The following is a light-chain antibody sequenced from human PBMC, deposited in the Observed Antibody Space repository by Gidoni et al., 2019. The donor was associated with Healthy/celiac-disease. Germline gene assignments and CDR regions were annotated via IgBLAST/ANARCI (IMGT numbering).Light chain of an antibody. Sequence: IVMTQSPLSLPVTPGEPASISCRSSQSLLHSNVYNYLDWYLQKPGQSPQLLIYLGSNRASGVPDRFRGSGLGTDFTLKISRVEAEDVVVYYFMQALQTPGTFGQGTKVEIK. CDR2: LGS. J-gene: IGKJ1*01. V-gene: IGKV2-28*01. CDR3: MQALQTPGT. CDR1: QSLLHSNVYNY.